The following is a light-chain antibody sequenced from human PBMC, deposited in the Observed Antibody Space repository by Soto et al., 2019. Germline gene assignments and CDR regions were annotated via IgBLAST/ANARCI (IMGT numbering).Light chain of an antibody. J-gene: IGKJ5*01. V-gene: IGKV1-5*01. CDR2: DAS. CDR1: QSISSW. Sequence: DIQMTQSPSTLSASVGDRVTITCRASQSISSWLAWYQQKPGKAPKLLIYDASSLESGVPSRFSGSGSGTEFTLTISSLQPEDFAVYYCQQDYNLPITFGQGTRLEI. CDR3: QQDYNLPIT.